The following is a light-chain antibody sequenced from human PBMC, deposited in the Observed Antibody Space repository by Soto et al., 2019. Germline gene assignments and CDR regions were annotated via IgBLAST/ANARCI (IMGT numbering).Light chain of an antibody. CDR1: SSDIGTYDY. CDR3: SSYTPSSSLGYV. CDR2: EVS. Sequence: QSALTQPASVSGSPGQSITISCTGSSSDIGTYDYVSWYQQHPDKAPKLMIYEVSNRPSGVSNRFSGSKSGNTASLTLSGLGAEDEADYYCSSYTPSSSLGYVFGTGTKLTVL. J-gene: IGLJ1*01. V-gene: IGLV2-14*01.